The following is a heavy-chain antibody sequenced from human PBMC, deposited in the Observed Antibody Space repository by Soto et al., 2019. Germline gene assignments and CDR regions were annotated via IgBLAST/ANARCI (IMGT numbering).Heavy chain of an antibody. J-gene: IGHJ3*02. CDR3: ARDHRPAVYSSDTTGFHI. CDR1: GGTFSSYA. V-gene: IGHV1-69*06. Sequence: QVQLVQSGAEVKKPGSSVKVSCKASGGTFSSYAISWVRQAPGQGLEWMGGIIAIFGTANYAQKFQGRVTISADKSTSTAYLELSSLRSEDTAVYYCARDHRPAVYSSDTTGFHIWGQGTMVTVSS. CDR2: IIAIFGTA. D-gene: IGHD6-19*01.